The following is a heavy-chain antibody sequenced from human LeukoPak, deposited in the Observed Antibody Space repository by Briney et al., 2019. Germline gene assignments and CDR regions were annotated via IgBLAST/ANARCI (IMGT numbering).Heavy chain of an antibody. CDR3: ARVMVRGVARRFNWFDP. Sequence: SETLSLTCAVYGGSFSGYYWSWIRQPPGKGLEWIGEINHSGSTNYNPSLKSRVTISVDTSKNQSSLKLSSVTAADTAVYYCARVMVRGVARRFNWFDPWGQGTLVTVSS. J-gene: IGHJ5*02. CDR2: INHSGST. D-gene: IGHD3-10*01. V-gene: IGHV4-34*01. CDR1: GGSFSGYY.